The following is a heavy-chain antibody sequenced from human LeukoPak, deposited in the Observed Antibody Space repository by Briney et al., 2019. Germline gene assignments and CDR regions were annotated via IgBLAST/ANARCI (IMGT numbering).Heavy chain of an antibody. J-gene: IGHJ6*02. V-gene: IGHV1-69*13. Sequence: SVKVSCKASGGTFSSYAISWVRQAPGQGLEWMGGIIPIFGTANYAQKFQGRVTITADESTSTAYMELSSLRSEDTAVYYCARDRSAAVAGTQPDYYYYYGMDVWGQGTTVTVSS. CDR2: IIPIFGTA. CDR3: ARDRSAAVAGTQPDYYYYYGMDV. CDR1: GGTFSSYA. D-gene: IGHD6-19*01.